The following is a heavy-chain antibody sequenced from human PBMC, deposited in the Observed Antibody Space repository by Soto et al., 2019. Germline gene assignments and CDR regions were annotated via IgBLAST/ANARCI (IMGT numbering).Heavy chain of an antibody. J-gene: IGHJ5*02. Sequence: QVQLVQSGAEVKKPGASVKVSCKASGYTFTSYGISWVRQAPGHGLEWRGWISAYNGNTNYAQKHQGRVTKTTDTATSTAYMELRSLRSDDTDVYYCGLWFGDRWWCDPWGQGTLVTVSS. CDR2: ISAYNGNT. CDR3: GLWFGDRWWCDP. D-gene: IGHD3-10*01. CDR1: GYTFTSYG. V-gene: IGHV1-18*01.